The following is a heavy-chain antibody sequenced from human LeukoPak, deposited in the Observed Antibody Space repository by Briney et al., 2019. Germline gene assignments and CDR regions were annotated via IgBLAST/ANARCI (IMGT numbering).Heavy chain of an antibody. V-gene: IGHV3-23*01. Sequence: GGSLRLSCAASGFTFSSYAMSWVREAPGKGLEWVSAISGSGGSTYYADSVKGRFTISRDNSKNTVYLQMNSLRAEDTAVYYCAKDPKSSSWALYDYWGQGTLVTVSS. CDR1: GFTFSSYA. D-gene: IGHD6-13*01. CDR2: ISGSGGST. CDR3: AKDPKSSSWALYDY. J-gene: IGHJ4*02.